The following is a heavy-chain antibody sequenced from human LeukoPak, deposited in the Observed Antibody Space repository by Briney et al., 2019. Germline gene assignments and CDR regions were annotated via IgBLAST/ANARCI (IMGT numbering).Heavy chain of an antibody. CDR1: GYTFVSYG. J-gene: IGHJ4*02. CDR2: ISVYNGDT. D-gene: IGHD3-10*01. CDR3: VRGGGSNSGFEY. V-gene: IGHV1-18*04. Sequence: ASVKVSGRASGYTFVSYGITWVRQAPGQGLEWMGWISVYNGDTKYAQNLQGRVTLTTDTSTSTAYMELRSLRSDDTAVYYCVRGGGSNSGFEYWGQGTLVIVSS.